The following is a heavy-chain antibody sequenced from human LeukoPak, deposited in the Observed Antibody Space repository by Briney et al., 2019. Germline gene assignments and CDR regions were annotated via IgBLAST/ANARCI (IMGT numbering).Heavy chain of an antibody. D-gene: IGHD2-2*01. CDR2: ISYDGSNK. Sequence: PGGSLRLSCAASGFTFSSYAMHWVRQAPGKGLEWVAVISYDGSNKYYADSVKGRFTISRDNSKNTLYLQMNSLRAEDTAVYYCAKSADPFDYWGQGTLVTVSS. CDR3: AKSADPFDY. J-gene: IGHJ4*02. V-gene: IGHV3-30-3*02. CDR1: GFTFSSYA.